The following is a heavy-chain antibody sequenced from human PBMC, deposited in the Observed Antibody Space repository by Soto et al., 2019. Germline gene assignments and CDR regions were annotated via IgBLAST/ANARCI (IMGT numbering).Heavy chain of an antibody. CDR1: GFPFRSYT. J-gene: IGHJ4*02. CDR3: TRDSPSIKYDFDS. Sequence: QVRLVESGGGVVPPGTSLRLSCAASGFPFRSYTVHWVRQAPGKGLEWLALISYDSTYKLYADSVRGRFTISRDNSENTLYLQMNSLRAGDTAVYYCTRDSPSIKYDFDSWSQGTLVTVAS. V-gene: IGHV3-30-3*01. CDR2: ISYDSTYK. D-gene: IGHD1-20*01.